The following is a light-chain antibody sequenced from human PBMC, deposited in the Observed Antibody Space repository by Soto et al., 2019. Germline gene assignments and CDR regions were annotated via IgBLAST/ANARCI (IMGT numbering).Light chain of an antibody. CDR2: AAS. CDR3: QQVSSCALT. V-gene: IGKV3-15*01. CDR1: QGVNNN. J-gene: IGKJ4*02. Sequence: EIVLTQSPATLSASRGERVTLSCRASQGVNNNLAWYQQRPGQAPRLLMYAASTLPSGVPSRFSGSGSGTEFTLTISSLQPEDFAAYYCQQVSSCALTFGRGTKVDIK.